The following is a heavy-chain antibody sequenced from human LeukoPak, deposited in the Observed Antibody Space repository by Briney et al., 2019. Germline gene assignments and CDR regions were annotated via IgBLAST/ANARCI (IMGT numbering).Heavy chain of an antibody. CDR2: IPYDGSSK. V-gene: IGHV3-30*02. CDR3: ARREVYFDY. J-gene: IGHJ4*02. D-gene: IGHD1-14*01. CDR1: GFTLSSYG. Sequence: GGSLRLSCAASGFTLSSYGMHWVRQAPGKGLEWVAFIPYDGSSKYYADSVKGRFTISRDNSKNTLYLQMNSLRAEDTAVYYCARREVYFDYWGQGTLVTVSS.